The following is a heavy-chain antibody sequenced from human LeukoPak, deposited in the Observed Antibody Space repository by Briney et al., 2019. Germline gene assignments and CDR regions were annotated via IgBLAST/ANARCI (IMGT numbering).Heavy chain of an antibody. Sequence: ASVKVSCKASGYTFTTYGISWVRQAPGQGLEWMGWISVHNGNTNYAQKLQGRVTMTTDTSTNTAYMELRSPTSDDTAVYYCARYKDWFDPWGQGTLVTVSS. V-gene: IGHV1-18*01. CDR1: GYTFTTYG. CDR2: ISVHNGNT. J-gene: IGHJ5*02. CDR3: ARYKDWFDP. D-gene: IGHD1-14*01.